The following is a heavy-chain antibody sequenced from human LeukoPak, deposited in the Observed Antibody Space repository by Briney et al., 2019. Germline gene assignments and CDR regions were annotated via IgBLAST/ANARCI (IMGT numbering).Heavy chain of an antibody. CDR1: GGSISSYY. D-gene: IGHD3-3*01. J-gene: IGHJ4*02. CDR3: ARMAGIFGVVTIDY. V-gene: IGHV4-59*08. CDR2: IYYSGST. Sequence: PSETLSLTCTVSGGSISSYYWSWTRQPPGKGLEWIGYIYYSGSTNYNPSLKSRVTISVDTSKNQFSLKLSSVTAADTAVYYCARMAGIFGVVTIDYWGQGTLVTVSS.